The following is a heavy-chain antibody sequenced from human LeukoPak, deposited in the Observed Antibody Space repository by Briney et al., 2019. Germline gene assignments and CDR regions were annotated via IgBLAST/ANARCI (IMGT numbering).Heavy chain of an antibody. CDR3: ARETTVTTVPFDY. J-gene: IGHJ4*02. D-gene: IGHD4-17*01. V-gene: IGHV3-30*04. CDR2: IPYDGSNK. Sequence: HPGGSLRLSCAASGFTFSSYAMHWVRQAPGKGLEWVAVIPYDGSNKYYADSVKGRFTISRDNSKNTLYLQMNSLRAEDTAVYYCARETTVTTVPFDYWGQGTLVTASS. CDR1: GFTFSSYA.